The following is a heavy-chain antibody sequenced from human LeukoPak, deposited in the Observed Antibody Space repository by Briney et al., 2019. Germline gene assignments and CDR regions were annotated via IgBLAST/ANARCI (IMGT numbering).Heavy chain of an antibody. V-gene: IGHV5-51*01. Sequence: GESLKISCKASGYTFTNYWIGWVRQMPGKGRKWIGTIYPVDSDTRNSPSFPGQVTISAYKSISTAYLQRSSLRASDTGTAYCARRPASVGGGFDPWGQGTLVTVSS. CDR2: IYPVDSDT. CDR1: GYTFTNYW. D-gene: IGHD2-2*01. CDR3: ARRPASVGGGFDP. J-gene: IGHJ5*02.